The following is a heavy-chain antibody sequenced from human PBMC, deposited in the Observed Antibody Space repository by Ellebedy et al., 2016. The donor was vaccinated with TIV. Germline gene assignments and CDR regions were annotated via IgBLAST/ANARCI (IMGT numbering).Heavy chain of an antibody. Sequence: GESLKISCAASGFTFSSYWMHWVRQAPGKGLVWVSRIKGDGSITDYADSVKGRFTISRDNAKNTLHLQMNSLRAEDTAVYYCARGSQESNSGMDVWGQGTTVTVSS. CDR2: IKGDGSIT. V-gene: IGHV3-74*01. CDR3: ARGSQESNSGMDV. D-gene: IGHD4-11*01. J-gene: IGHJ6*02. CDR1: GFTFSSYW.